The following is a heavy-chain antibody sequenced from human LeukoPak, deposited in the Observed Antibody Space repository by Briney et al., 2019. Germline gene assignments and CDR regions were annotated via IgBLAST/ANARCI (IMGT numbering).Heavy chain of an antibody. CDR3: ARNTYYYDSSGPSIENWFDP. CDR1: GFTFSSYW. V-gene: IGHV3-7*01. CDR2: IKQDGSEK. J-gene: IGHJ5*02. Sequence: GGSLRLSCAASGFTFSSYWMSWVRQAPGKGLEWVANIKQDGSEKYYVDSVKGRFTISRDNAKNSLYLQMNSLRAEDTAVYYCARNTYYYDSSGPSIENWFDPWGQGTLVTVSS. D-gene: IGHD3-22*01.